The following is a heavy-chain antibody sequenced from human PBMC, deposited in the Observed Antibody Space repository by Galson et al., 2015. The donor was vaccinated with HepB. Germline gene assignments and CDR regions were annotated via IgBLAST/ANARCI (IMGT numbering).Heavy chain of an antibody. D-gene: IGHD4-17*01. Sequence: SCKASGYTFTSYGISWVRQAPGQGLEWMGWISAYNGNTNYAQKLQGRVTMTTDTSTSTAYMELRSLRSDDTAVYYCARDDYGDSDSYFDPWGQGTLVTVSS. CDR1: GYTFTSYG. V-gene: IGHV1-18*04. CDR2: ISAYNGNT. CDR3: ARDDYGDSDSYFDP. J-gene: IGHJ5*02.